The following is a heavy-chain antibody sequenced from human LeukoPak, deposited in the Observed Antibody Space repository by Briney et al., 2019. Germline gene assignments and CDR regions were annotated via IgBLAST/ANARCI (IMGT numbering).Heavy chain of an antibody. D-gene: IGHD2-2*01. CDR3: ARDKAREYQLLLDWFDP. CDR2: ISAYNGNT. Sequence: ASVKVSCKASGYTFTSYGISWVRQAPGQGLEWMGWISAYNGNTNYAQKLQGRVTMTTDTSTSTAYMELRSLRSDDTAVYYCARDKAREYQLLLDWFDPWGQGTLVTVSS. CDR1: GYTFTSYG. V-gene: IGHV1-18*01. J-gene: IGHJ5*02.